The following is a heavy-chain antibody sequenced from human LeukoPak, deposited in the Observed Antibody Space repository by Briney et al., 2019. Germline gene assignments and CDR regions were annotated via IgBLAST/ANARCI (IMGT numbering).Heavy chain of an antibody. CDR3: AREPRSSTSASNFDY. D-gene: IGHD2-2*01. CDR1: GGSISSSSYY. J-gene: IGHJ4*02. V-gene: IGHV4-39*07. Sequence: SETLSLTCSVPGGSISSSSYYWGWIRQPPGKGLEWLGSIYYSGSTYYNPSLKSRVTISVDTSKNQFSLKLSSVTAADTAVYYCAREPRSSTSASNFDYWGQGTLVTVSS. CDR2: IYYSGST.